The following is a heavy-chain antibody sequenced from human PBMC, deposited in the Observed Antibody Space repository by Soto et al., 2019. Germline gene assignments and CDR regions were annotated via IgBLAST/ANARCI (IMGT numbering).Heavy chain of an antibody. CDR2: INPNSGGT. Sequence: QVQLVESGGGVVQPGTSLRLSCAASGFTFTGYYMHWVRQAPGQGLEWMGWINPNSGGTNYAQKFQGRVTMTRDTSISTAYMELSRLRSDDTAVYYCARGGSVVVVPAALDYWGQGTLVTVSS. V-gene: IGHV1-2*02. CDR1: GFTFTGYY. D-gene: IGHD2-2*01. J-gene: IGHJ4*02. CDR3: ARGGSVVVVPAALDY.